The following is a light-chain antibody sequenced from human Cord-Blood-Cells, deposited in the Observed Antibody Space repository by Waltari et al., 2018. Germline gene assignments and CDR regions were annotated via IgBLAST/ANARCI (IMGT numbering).Light chain of an antibody. CDR1: NIGSKS. J-gene: IGLJ3*02. CDR3: QVWDSSSDHPV. CDR2: YYS. V-gene: IGLV3-21*04. Sequence: SYVLTQPPSVSVAPGKTARITCGGNNIGSKSVHWYQQKPGQAPVLVIYYYSDRPSGIPERFSGSNSGNTATLTISRVEAGDEADYYCQVWDSSSDHPVFGGGTKLTVL.